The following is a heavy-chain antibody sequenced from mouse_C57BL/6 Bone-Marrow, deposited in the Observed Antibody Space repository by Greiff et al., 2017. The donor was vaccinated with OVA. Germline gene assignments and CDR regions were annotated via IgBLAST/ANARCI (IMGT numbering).Heavy chain of an antibody. CDR1: GYSFTGYY. D-gene: IGHD1-1*01. Sequence: VQLQQSGPELVKPGASVKISCKASGYSFTGYYMNWVKQSPEKSLEWIGEINPSTGGTTYNQKFKAKATLTVDKSSSTAYMQLKSLTSEDSAVYYGARGVLLLRGYFDVWGTGTTVTVSS. CDR2: INPSTGGT. V-gene: IGHV1-42*01. CDR3: ARGVLLLRGYFDV. J-gene: IGHJ1*03.